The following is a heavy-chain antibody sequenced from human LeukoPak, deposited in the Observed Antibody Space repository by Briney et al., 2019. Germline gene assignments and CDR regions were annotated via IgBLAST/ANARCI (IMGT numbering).Heavy chain of an antibody. Sequence: GSVKVPCKASGYTFTSFEINWVRQATGQGLEWMGWVDPNSGKTGYAQKFQGRVTMTKNTSMNTAYMELSSLKSDDTAVYYCARGPHDGTIDYWGQGTLVTVSS. CDR3: ARGPHDGTIDY. J-gene: IGHJ4*02. V-gene: IGHV1-8*01. CDR1: GYTFTSFE. D-gene: IGHD1-1*01. CDR2: VDPNSGKT.